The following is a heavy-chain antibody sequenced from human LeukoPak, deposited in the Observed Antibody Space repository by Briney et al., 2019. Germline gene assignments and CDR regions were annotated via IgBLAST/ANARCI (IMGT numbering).Heavy chain of an antibody. CDR3: AKDREYSYVYDAFDI. D-gene: IGHD3-16*01. Sequence: PGGSLRLSCVASGFTFSSYAMSWVRQAPGKGLERVSAINASGSPTYYADSVKGRFTISRDNSKNTLYLQMNTLRAEDTAVYYCAKDREYSYVYDAFDIWGQGTLVTVSS. CDR2: INASGSPT. CDR1: GFTFSSYA. V-gene: IGHV3-23*01. J-gene: IGHJ3*02.